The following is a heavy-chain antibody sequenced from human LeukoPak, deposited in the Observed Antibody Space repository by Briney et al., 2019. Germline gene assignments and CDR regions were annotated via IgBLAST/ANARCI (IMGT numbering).Heavy chain of an antibody. D-gene: IGHD2-2*02. J-gene: IGHJ6*03. V-gene: IGHV3-23*01. Sequence: SGGSLRLSCAASGFTFSSYAMIGVRQAPGKGVEWFATISGSGDNTYFADSVEGPFTISRDNSKNTLYLQMNGLRAEDAAGYNCAKEGGYNYYYIDVWGKGTTVTVSS. CDR2: ISGSGDNT. CDR3: AKEGGYNYYYIDV. CDR1: GFTFSSYA.